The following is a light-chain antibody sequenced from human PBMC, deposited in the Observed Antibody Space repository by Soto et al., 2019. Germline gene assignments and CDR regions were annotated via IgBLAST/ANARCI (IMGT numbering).Light chain of an antibody. CDR2: DAV. CDR3: QQYGDSIT. Sequence: DIVLTQSPCTLSLSPGERATLSCRASQSASSSYLAWYQQRPGQAPQLLIYDAVKRATGIPDRFSGSESGRDYTLTISRLDPEDSAVYYCQQYGDSITFGGGTKVDIK. V-gene: IGKV3-20*01. J-gene: IGKJ4*01. CDR1: QSASSSY.